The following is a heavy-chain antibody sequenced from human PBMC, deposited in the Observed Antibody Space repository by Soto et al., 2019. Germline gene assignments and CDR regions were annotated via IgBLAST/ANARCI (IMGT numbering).Heavy chain of an antibody. Sequence: QVQLVQSGAEVKKPGASVKVSCKASGYTFTGYYMHWVRQAPGQGLEWMGWINPNSGGTNYAQKFQGWVTMTRDTSISTAYMELSRLRSDDTAVYYCARDLGARDDILTGYLAEYYFDYWGQGTLVTVSS. CDR2: INPNSGGT. D-gene: IGHD3-9*01. CDR1: GYTFTGYY. J-gene: IGHJ4*02. V-gene: IGHV1-2*04. CDR3: ARDLGARDDILTGYLAEYYFDY.